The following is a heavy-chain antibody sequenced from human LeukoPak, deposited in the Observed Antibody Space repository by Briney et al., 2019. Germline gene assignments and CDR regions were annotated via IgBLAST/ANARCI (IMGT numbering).Heavy chain of an antibody. Sequence: SETLSLTCTVSGYSISSGYYWSWIRQPPGKGLEWIGEINHSGSTNYNPSLKSRLTISVDTSKNQFSLKLSSVTAADTAVYYCARLGSSPPQGDWFDPWGQGTLVTVSS. CDR2: INHSGST. D-gene: IGHD2-15*01. V-gene: IGHV4-38-2*02. CDR1: GYSISSGYY. J-gene: IGHJ5*02. CDR3: ARLGSSPPQGDWFDP.